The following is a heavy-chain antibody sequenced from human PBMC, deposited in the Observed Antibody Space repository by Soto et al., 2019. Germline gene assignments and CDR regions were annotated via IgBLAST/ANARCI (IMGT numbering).Heavy chain of an antibody. Sequence: GGSLRLSCAASRFTFSNYAMSWVRQAPGKGLEWVSGISSTGGSTYYADSVKGRFTISRDNSKNTLDLQMSSLRAEDTAIYYCARAHDYDFWSGFLFYGMDVWGQGTTVTVSS. V-gene: IGHV3-23*01. CDR3: ARAHDYDFWSGFLFYGMDV. D-gene: IGHD3-3*01. CDR2: ISSTGGST. J-gene: IGHJ6*02. CDR1: RFTFSNYA.